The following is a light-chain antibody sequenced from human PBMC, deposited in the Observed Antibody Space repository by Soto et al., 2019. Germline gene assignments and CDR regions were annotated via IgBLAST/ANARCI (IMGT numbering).Light chain of an antibody. V-gene: IGKV3-15*01. J-gene: IGKJ5*01. Sequence: EIVVTQSPATLSVSPGERATLYCRASQSVSRNLAWYQQRPGQAPRLLISGASTRATGIAARFSGSGSGREFTLTISSLQPEDSALYYCQQYSNWPTSAQGTRLEIK. CDR3: QQYSNWPT. CDR1: QSVSRN. CDR2: GAS.